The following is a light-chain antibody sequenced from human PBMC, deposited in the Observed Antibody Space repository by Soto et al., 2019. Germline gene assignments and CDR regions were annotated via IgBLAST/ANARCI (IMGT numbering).Light chain of an antibody. CDR2: EAS. CDR1: QSLLHITGETF. Sequence: VMTQTPLSLSVAPGQPASISCKSSQSLLHITGETFLIWYLQKPGQAPQLLIYEASTRVSGVPDRFSGSGSGTDFTLEISRVETDDVGIYYCIHSKHLPPPFGQGTRLEIK. J-gene: IGKJ5*01. V-gene: IGKV2D-29*01. CDR3: IHSKHLPPP.